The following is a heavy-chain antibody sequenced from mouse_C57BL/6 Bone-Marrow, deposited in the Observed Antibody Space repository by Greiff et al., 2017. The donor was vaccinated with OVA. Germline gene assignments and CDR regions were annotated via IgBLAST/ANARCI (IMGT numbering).Heavy chain of an antibody. CDR3: ANYYGSPWYFDV. Sequence: VQLQQFGPELVKPGASVKISCKASGYAFSSSWMNWVKQRPGKGLEWIGRIYPGDGDTNYNGKFKGKATLTADKSSSTAYMQLSSLTSEDSAVYFCANYYGSPWYFDVWGTGTTVTVSS. CDR2: IYPGDGDT. CDR1: GYAFSSSW. D-gene: IGHD1-1*01. J-gene: IGHJ1*03. V-gene: IGHV1-82*01.